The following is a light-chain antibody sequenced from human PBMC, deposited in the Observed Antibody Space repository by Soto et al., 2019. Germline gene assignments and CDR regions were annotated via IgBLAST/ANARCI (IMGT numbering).Light chain of an antibody. J-gene: IGKJ3*01. CDR3: QQYSNWPFT. CDR2: GAS. Sequence: EIVMTQSPATLSVSPGERATLSCRASQTVSSNFSWYQQKPGQAPRLLIYGASTRATGIPARFSGSGSGTEFTLTISSLQSEDFAVYSCQQYSNWPFTFGPGTKVDIK. V-gene: IGKV3-15*01. CDR1: QTVSSN.